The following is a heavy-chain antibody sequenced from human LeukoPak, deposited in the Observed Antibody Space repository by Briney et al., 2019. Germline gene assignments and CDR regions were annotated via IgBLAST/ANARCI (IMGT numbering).Heavy chain of an antibody. CDR1: GGSISSSSYY. CDR2: IHHSGST. J-gene: IGHJ1*01. D-gene: IGHD6-13*01. CDR3: ARVAAGIGFFQH. Sequence: PSETLSLTCTVSGGSISSSSYYWNWIRQPPGKGLEWIGNIHHSGSTYYNPSLKSRVTISVDTSKNQLSLKLSSVTAADTAVYYCARVAAGIGFFQHWGQGTLVTVSS. V-gene: IGHV4-39*07.